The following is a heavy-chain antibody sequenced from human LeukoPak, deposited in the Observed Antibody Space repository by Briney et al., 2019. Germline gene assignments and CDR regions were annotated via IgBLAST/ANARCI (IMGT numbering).Heavy chain of an antibody. Sequence: PSETLSLTCAVYGGSFSGYYWSWIRQPPGKGLEWIGEINHSGSTNYNPSLKSRVTISVDTSKNQFSLKLSSVTAADTAVYYCAWQQLAGVDYWGQGTLVTVSS. V-gene: IGHV4-34*01. CDR3: AWQQLAGVDY. D-gene: IGHD6-13*01. J-gene: IGHJ4*02. CDR2: INHSGST. CDR1: GGSFSGYY.